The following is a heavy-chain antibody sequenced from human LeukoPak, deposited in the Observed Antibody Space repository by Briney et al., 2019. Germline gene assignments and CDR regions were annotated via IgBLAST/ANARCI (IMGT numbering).Heavy chain of an antibody. CDR3: ARQATPYAFDI. Sequence: GETLKISCKGSGYSFTSYWISWVRQMPGKGLEWMGRIDPSDSYTNYSPSFQGHVTISTDKSISTAYLQWSSLKASDTAMYYCARQATPYAFDIWGQGTMVTVSS. CDR1: GYSFTSYW. V-gene: IGHV5-10-1*01. J-gene: IGHJ3*02. CDR2: IDPSDSYT.